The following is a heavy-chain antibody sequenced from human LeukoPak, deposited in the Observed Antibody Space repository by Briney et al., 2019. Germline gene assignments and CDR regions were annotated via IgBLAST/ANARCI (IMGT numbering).Heavy chain of an antibody. Sequence: SVKVSCKASGGTFSSYAISWVRQGPGQGLEWMGEIIPIFGTTNYAQKSQRSVTITADKSTCTAYMQLSSLRSEDTAVYYWARELDGSGSYYNGPFDYWGQGTLVTVSS. V-gene: IGHV1-69*06. CDR3: ARELDGSGSYYNGPFDY. CDR2: IIPIFGTT. D-gene: IGHD3-10*01. CDR1: GGTFSSYA. J-gene: IGHJ4*02.